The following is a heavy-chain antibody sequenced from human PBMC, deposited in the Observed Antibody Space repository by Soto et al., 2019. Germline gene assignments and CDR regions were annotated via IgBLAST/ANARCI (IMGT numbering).Heavy chain of an antibody. D-gene: IGHD3-3*01. CDR3: AKDDSRRPLWSGHHYYFDY. CDR1: GFTFSSYA. Sequence: PGGSLRLSCAASGFTFSSYAMSWVRQAPGKGLEWVSAISGSGGSTYYADSVKGRFTISRDNSKNTLYLQMNSLRAEDTAVYYCAKDDSRRPLWSGHHYYFDYWGQGTLVTVSS. J-gene: IGHJ4*02. V-gene: IGHV3-23*01. CDR2: ISGSGGST.